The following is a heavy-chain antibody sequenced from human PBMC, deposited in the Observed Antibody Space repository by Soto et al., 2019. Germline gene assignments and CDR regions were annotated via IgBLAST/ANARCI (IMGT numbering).Heavy chain of an antibody. CDR3: ARDVESGSSQYYYYYYGMDV. J-gene: IGHJ6*02. V-gene: IGHV3-30-3*01. CDR1: GFTFSSYA. D-gene: IGHD1-26*01. Sequence: PGGSLGLSCAASGFTFSSYAMHWVRQAPGKGLEWVAVISYDGSNKYYADSVKGRFTISRDNSKNTLYLQMNSLRAEDTAVYYSARDVESGSSQYYYYYYGMDVWGQGTTVTVSS. CDR2: ISYDGSNK.